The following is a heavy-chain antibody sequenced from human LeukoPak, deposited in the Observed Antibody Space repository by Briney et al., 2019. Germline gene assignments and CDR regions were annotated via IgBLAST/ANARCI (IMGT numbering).Heavy chain of an antibody. CDR2: IKQDGSEK. CDR3: ARISEYYDILTGIHNWFDP. Sequence: GGSLRLSCAASGFTFSSYWMSWVRQAPGKGLGWVANIKQDGSEKYYVDSVKGRFTISRDNAKNSLYLQMNSLRAEDTAVYYCARISEYYDILTGIHNWFDPWGQGTLVTVSS. CDR1: GFTFSSYW. V-gene: IGHV3-7*01. D-gene: IGHD3-9*01. J-gene: IGHJ5*02.